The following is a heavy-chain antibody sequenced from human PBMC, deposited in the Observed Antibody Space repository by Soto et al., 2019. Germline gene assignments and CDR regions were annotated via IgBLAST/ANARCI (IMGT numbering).Heavy chain of an antibody. CDR3: ARHSQVTDRVAFPFDP. CDR1: GGSISSSSYY. CDR2: IYYSGST. J-gene: IGHJ5*02. D-gene: IGHD3-3*02. Sequence: WETLSVTCTVSGGSISSSSYYWGWIRQPPGKGLDWIGSIYYSGSTYYNPSLKSRVTISVDTSKNQFSLKLSSVTAADTAVYYCARHSQVTDRVAFPFDPWGQGTLVTVSS. V-gene: IGHV4-39*01.